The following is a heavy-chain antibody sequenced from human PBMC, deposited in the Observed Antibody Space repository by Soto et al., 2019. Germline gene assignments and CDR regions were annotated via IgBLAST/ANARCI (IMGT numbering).Heavy chain of an antibody. J-gene: IGHJ5*02. D-gene: IGHD3-3*01. CDR2: IYHSGST. CDR3: ARVIAYYDFWSGSNWFDP. Sequence: SETLSLTCAVSGGSISSGGYSWSWIRQPPGKGLEWIGYIYHSGSTYYNPSFKSRVTISVDRSKNQFSLKLSSVTAADTAVYYCARVIAYYDFWSGSNWFDPWGQGTLVTVSS. V-gene: IGHV4-30-2*01. CDR1: GGSISSGGYS.